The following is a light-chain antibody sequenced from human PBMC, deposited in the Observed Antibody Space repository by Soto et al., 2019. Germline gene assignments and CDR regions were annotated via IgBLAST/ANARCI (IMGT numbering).Light chain of an antibody. V-gene: IGLV2-14*03. J-gene: IGLJ2*01. Sequence: SVLTQPASVSGSPGQSITISCAGTSGDVGGYNFVSWYQQHPGKAPKLVLYDINDRPSGVSDRFSGSKSGNTASLTISGLQAEDEADYYCSSYTSSSTVVFGGGTKVTVL. CDR2: DIN. CDR1: SGDVGGYNF. CDR3: SSYTSSSTVV.